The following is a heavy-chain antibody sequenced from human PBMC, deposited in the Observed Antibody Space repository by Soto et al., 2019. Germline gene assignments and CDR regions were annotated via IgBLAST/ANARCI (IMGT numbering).Heavy chain of an antibody. CDR3: ASRVPDVAYYGVFDY. J-gene: IGHJ4*02. V-gene: IGHV3-7*03. D-gene: IGHD3-3*01. CDR2: IKQDGSEK. CDR1: GLTFSGHW. Sequence: PGGSLRLSCAASGLTFSGHWMTWVRQAPGQGLEWVANIKQDGSEKYYVDSVKGRFTISRDNAKNSVFLQMNSLTVEDTAMYYCASRVPDVAYYGVFDYWGQGTLVTVSS.